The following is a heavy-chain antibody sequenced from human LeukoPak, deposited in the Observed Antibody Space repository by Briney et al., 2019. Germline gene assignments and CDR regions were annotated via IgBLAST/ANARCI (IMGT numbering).Heavy chain of an antibody. CDR3: ARGDNGDYVGYYFDY. V-gene: IGHV3-21*01. Sequence: GGSLRLSCAASGFTFSDYSMNWVRQAPGKGLDWVSSISSASSYIYYADAVKGRFTISRDNAKNALYLQMNSLRAEDTAVYYCARGDNGDYVGYYFDYWGQGTLVTVSS. CDR1: GFTFSDYS. D-gene: IGHD4-17*01. J-gene: IGHJ4*02. CDR2: ISSASSYI.